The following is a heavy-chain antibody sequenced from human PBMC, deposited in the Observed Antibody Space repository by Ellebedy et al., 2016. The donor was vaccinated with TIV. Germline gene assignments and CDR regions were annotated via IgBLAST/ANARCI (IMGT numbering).Heavy chain of an antibody. D-gene: IGHD1-26*01. J-gene: IGHJ5*02. Sequence: GESLKISCAASGFTFSSSAMHWVRQAQGKGLEWVALIRNDGGRDFYADSVRGRFTISRDVSSNTLHLQMHSLRAEDTALYYCATTTGAYYRQPLASWGRGTLVTVSS. CDR3: ATTTGAYYRQPLAS. V-gene: IGHV3-30*02. CDR2: IRNDGGRD. CDR1: GFTFSSSA.